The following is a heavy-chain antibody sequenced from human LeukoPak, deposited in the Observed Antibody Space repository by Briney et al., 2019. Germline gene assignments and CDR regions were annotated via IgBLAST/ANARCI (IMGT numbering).Heavy chain of an antibody. Sequence: SETLSLTCTVSGGSISSVDYYWSWIRQPPGKGLEWIGYIYYSVTTYYNPSLKSRVSISIDTSSNQFSLKLTSVTAADTAVYYCARLRCSGGSCDGAFDIWGQGTMVTVPS. CDR1: GGSISSVDYY. D-gene: IGHD2-15*01. J-gene: IGHJ3*02. CDR3: ARLRCSGGSCDGAFDI. CDR2: IYYSVTT. V-gene: IGHV4-30-4*02.